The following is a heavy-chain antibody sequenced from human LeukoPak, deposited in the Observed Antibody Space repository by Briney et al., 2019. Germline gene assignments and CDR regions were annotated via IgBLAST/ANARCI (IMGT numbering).Heavy chain of an antibody. CDR1: GFSFSNAW. Sequence: GGSLRLSCAASGFSFSNAWMNWVRQAPGKGLEWVAVISYDGSNKYYADSVKGRFTISRDNSKNTLYLQMNSLRVEDTAMYYCAGGEPYVYWGQGTLVTVSS. V-gene: IGHV3-30*03. CDR3: AGGEPYVY. J-gene: IGHJ4*02. CDR2: ISYDGSNK. D-gene: IGHD1-14*01.